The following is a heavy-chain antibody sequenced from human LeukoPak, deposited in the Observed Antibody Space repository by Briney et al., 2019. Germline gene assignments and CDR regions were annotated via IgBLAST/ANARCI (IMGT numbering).Heavy chain of an antibody. Sequence: GESLKISCKGSGYSFTSYWIGWVRQMPGKGLEWMGIIYPGDSDTRYSPSFQGQVTISADKSISTAYLQWSSLKASDTAMYYRARPPELGFWSGYMTVWGQGTLVTVSS. V-gene: IGHV5-51*01. D-gene: IGHD3-3*01. J-gene: IGHJ4*02. CDR2: IYPGDSDT. CDR3: ARPPELGFWSGYMTV. CDR1: GYSFTSYW.